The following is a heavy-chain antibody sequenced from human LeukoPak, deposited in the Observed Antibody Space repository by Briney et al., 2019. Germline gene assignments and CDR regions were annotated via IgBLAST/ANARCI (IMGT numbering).Heavy chain of an antibody. Sequence: SETLSLTCTVSGGSISSYYWSWIRQPPGKRLELIGYIYYSGITTNNPSLTSRVTISVDTSKNQFSLKLSSLTAADTAVYYCARTYYDFWSGSYYSYMDVWGKGTTVTVSS. CDR1: GGSISSYY. D-gene: IGHD3-3*01. V-gene: IGHV4-59*12. CDR3: ARTYYDFWSGSYYSYMDV. J-gene: IGHJ6*03. CDR2: IYYSGIT.